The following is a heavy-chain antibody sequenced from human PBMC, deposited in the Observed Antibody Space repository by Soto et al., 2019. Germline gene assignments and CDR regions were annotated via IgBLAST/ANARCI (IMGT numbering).Heavy chain of an antibody. J-gene: IGHJ3*02. Sequence: EVQLVESGGGLVQPGGSLRLSCAASGFTFSNAWMNWVRQAPGKGLEWVGRIKSKTDGGTTDYAAPVKGRFTISRDDSKNTLYLQMNSLKTEDTAVYYCTTESRSYYDSSGYFHDAFDIWGQGTMVTVSS. CDR2: IKSKTDGGTT. CDR3: TTESRSYYDSSGYFHDAFDI. V-gene: IGHV3-15*07. CDR1: GFTFSNAW. D-gene: IGHD3-22*01.